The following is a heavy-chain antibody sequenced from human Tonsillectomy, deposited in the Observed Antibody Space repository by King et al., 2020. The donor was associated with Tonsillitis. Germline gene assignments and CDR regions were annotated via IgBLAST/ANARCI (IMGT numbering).Heavy chain of an antibody. V-gene: IGHV1-69*01. Sequence: HVQLVESGAEVKKPGSSVKVSCKASGGTFSTYAISWVRQAPGQGLEWMGGIIPIIGTANYAQKFQGRVTITADESTSTAYMELNSLRFDDTAVYYCGSREDSWYMDVWGKGTTVTVSS. CDR2: IIPIIGTA. CDR1: GGTFSTYA. J-gene: IGHJ6*03. D-gene: IGHD2-15*01. CDR3: GSREDSWYMDV.